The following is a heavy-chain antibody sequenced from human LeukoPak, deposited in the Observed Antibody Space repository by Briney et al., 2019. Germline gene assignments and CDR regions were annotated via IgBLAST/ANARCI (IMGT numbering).Heavy chain of an antibody. D-gene: IGHD4-23*01. Sequence: WETLSLTGAVYGGSLSGYYWSWIRQPPGKGLEWIGEINHSGSTNYNPSLKSRVTISVDTSKIQFSLKLSSVTAADTAVYYCARANYGGNSYWYFDLWGRGTLVTVSS. CDR1: GGSLSGYY. J-gene: IGHJ2*01. V-gene: IGHV4-34*01. CDR2: INHSGST. CDR3: ARANYGGNSYWYFDL.